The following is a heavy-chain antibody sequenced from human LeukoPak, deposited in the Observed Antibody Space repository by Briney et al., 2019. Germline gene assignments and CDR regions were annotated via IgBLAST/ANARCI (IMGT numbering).Heavy chain of an antibody. J-gene: IGHJ1*01. Sequence: GGSLRLSCAASGFTFSSYAMRGVRQARGEGLEWGSAISGSGGSTYYADSVKGRFTISRDNSKNTLYLQMNSLRAEDTAVYYCAKSGGMTTVTHPRYFQHWGQGTLVTVSS. CDR3: AKSGGMTTVTHPRYFQH. D-gene: IGHD4-17*01. V-gene: IGHV3-23*01. CDR1: GFTFSSYA. CDR2: ISGSGGST.